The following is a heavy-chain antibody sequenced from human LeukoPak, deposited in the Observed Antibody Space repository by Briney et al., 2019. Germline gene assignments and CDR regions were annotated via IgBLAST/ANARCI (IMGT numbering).Heavy chain of an antibody. CDR3: VTGFTTMAVDYFDY. J-gene: IGHJ4*02. V-gene: IGHV1-24*01. D-gene: IGHD5-18*01. CDR2: SDPEDGER. Sequence: SDPEDGERISAQMFQGRVTMTEDTSIDTAYMELSSLRSEDTAVYYCVTGFTTMAVDYFDYWGQGTLVTVSP.